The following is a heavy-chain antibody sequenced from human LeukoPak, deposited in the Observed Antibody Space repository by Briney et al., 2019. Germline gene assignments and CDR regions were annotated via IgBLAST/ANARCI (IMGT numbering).Heavy chain of an antibody. CDR2: IYYSGST. J-gene: IGHJ1*01. D-gene: IGHD6-13*01. V-gene: IGHV4-39*01. CDR3: ASYFSSYSSSWYVGEYFQH. CDR1: GGSISSSSYY. Sequence: SETLSLTCTVSGGSISSSSYYWGWIRQPPGKGLEWIGSIYYSGSTYYNPSLKSRVTISVDRSKNQFSVKLSSVTAADTAVYYCASYFSSYSSSWYVGEYFQHWGQGTLVTVSS.